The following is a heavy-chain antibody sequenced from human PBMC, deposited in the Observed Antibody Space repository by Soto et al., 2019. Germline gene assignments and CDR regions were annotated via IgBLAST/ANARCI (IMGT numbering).Heavy chain of an antibody. V-gene: IGHV1-69*01. CDR2: IIAVFQTA. D-gene: IGHD3-22*01. CDR1: GGLFSSYP. Sequence: QEQLVQSGAEVKKPGSSVKVSCKASGGLFSSYPISWVRKVPGQGLEWMGGIIAVFQTAYYTKRFQGRVKITADESTNTAYMELSSLRSEDTAIYYCARVGSGYTWFNEFWGQGTLVTVSS. J-gene: IGHJ4*02. CDR3: ARVGSGYTWFNEF.